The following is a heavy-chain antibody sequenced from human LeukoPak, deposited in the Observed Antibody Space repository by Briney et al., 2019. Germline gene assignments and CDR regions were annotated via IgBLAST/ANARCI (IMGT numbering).Heavy chain of an antibody. CDR2: IYYNGST. D-gene: IGHD2-2*01. J-gene: IGHJ4*02. Sequence: PSETLSLTCTVSGDSINTYYWSWIRQPPGKGLEYIGFIYYNGSTNYSPSLKSRVTMSVDTSKNQISLKLNSVTAADTAVYYCARGCSSSNCPFDYWGQGTLVTVSS. CDR1: GDSINTYY. CDR3: ARGCSSSNCPFDY. V-gene: IGHV4-59*01.